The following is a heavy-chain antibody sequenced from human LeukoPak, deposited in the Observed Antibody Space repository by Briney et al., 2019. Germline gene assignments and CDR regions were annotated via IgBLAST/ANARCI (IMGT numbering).Heavy chain of an antibody. CDR3: ARGRGGNYYNYFDY. CDR2: ISYDGSNK. V-gene: IGHV3-30*04. CDR1: GFTFSSYA. Sequence: GGSLRLSCAASGFTFSSYAMHWVRQAPGKGLEWVAVISYDGSNKYYADSVKGRFTISRDNSKNTLYLQMSSLKTEDTAVYYCARGRGGNYYNYFDYWGLGTLVTVSS. J-gene: IGHJ4*02. D-gene: IGHD1-26*01.